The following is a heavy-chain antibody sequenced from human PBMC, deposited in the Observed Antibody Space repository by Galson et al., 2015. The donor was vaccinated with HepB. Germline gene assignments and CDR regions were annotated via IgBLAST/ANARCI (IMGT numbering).Heavy chain of an antibody. CDR1: GFTFDDYA. CDR2: ISWNSGSI. V-gene: IGHV3-9*01. J-gene: IGHJ3*02. Sequence: SLRLSCAASGFTFDDYAMHWVRQAPGKGLEWVSGISWNSGSIGYADSVKGRFTISRDNAKNSLYLQMNSLRAEDTALYYCAKDLADGYCSSTSCYHDAFDIWGQGTMVTVSS. CDR3: AKDLADGYCSSTSCYHDAFDI. D-gene: IGHD2-2*01.